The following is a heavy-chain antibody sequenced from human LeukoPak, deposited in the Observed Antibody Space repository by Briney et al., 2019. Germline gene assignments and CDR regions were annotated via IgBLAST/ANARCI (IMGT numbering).Heavy chain of an antibody. CDR1: GGSISSYY. Sequence: SETLSLTCTVSGGSISSYYWSWIRQPPGKGLEWIGYIYYSGSTNYNPSLKSRVTILVDTSKNQFSLKLSSVTAADTAVYYCARVPPGYYDSSGYRGAAFDIWGQGTMVTVSS. J-gene: IGHJ3*02. CDR2: IYYSGST. D-gene: IGHD3-22*01. V-gene: IGHV4-59*01. CDR3: ARVPPGYYDSSGYRGAAFDI.